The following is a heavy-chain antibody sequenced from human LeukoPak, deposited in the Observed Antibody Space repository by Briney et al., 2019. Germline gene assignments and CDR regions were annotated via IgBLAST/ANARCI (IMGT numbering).Heavy chain of an antibody. V-gene: IGHV3-48*03. CDR3: ARATRTFDY. CDR2: ISSSGSTI. Sequence: GGSLRLSCAASGFTFSSYEMNWVRQAPGKGLEWVSYISSSGSTIYYADSVKGRFTISRDNAKNSLYPQMNSLRAEDTAVYYCARATRTFDYWGQGTLVTVSS. J-gene: IGHJ4*02. CDR1: GFTFSSYE. D-gene: IGHD1/OR15-1a*01.